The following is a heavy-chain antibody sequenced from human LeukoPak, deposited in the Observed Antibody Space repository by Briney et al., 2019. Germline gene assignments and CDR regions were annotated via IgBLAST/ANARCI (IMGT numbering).Heavy chain of an antibody. CDR1: GYTFTSYG. CDR3: ARDREYYYDSSGYSYFDY. V-gene: IGHV1-18*01. CDR2: ISAYNGNT. J-gene: IGHJ4*02. Sequence: ASVKVSXKASGYTFTSYGISWVRQAPGQGLEWMGWISAYNGNTNYAQKLQGRVTMTTDTSTSTAYMELRSLRSDDTAVYYCARDREYYYDSSGYSYFDYWGQGTLVTVSS. D-gene: IGHD3-22*01.